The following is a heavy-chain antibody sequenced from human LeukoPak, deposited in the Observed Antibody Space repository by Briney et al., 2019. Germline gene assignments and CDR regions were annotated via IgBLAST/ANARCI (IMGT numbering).Heavy chain of an antibody. Sequence: SETLSLTCTVSGGSISSGSYYWSWIRQPAGKGLEWIGRIYTSGSTNYNPSLKSRDTISVDTSKNQFSLKLSSVTAADTAVYYCARVSYGGIVIFDYWGQGTLVTVSS. V-gene: IGHV4-61*02. CDR3: ARVSYGGIVIFDY. J-gene: IGHJ4*02. D-gene: IGHD4-23*01. CDR1: GGSISSGSYY. CDR2: IYTSGST.